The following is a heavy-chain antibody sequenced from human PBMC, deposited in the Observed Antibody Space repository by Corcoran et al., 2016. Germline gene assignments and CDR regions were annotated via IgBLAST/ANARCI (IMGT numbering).Heavy chain of an antibody. J-gene: IGHJ4*02. CDR3: VRMCGGYYFHY. V-gene: IGHV2-70*04. CDR1: GFSLTTGGMR. Sequence: QVTLKESGPALVKPTQTLTLTCTFTGFSLTTGGMRVSWIRQPTRKALEWLARNDWDDDKYYKTSMRTRLTISKDTSKNLVVPTMTNVDPVDTATFYCVRMCGGYYFHYWGQGALFTVSS. CDR2: NDWDDDK.